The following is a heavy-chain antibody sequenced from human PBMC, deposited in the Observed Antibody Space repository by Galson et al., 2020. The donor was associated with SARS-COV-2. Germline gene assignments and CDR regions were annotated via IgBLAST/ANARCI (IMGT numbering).Heavy chain of an antibody. D-gene: IGHD3-10*01. CDR3: ARAGSGTYFHYYGMDV. J-gene: IGHJ6*02. V-gene: IGHV1-2*02. Sequence: KISCKASGYTFTAYHMHWVQQAPGQGLEWMGWINPNSGGTNFAQKFQGRVTMTRDTSISTAYMEVSRVRSDDTAVYYCARAGSGTYFHYYGMDVWGQGTTVTVSS. CDR2: INPNSGGT. CDR1: GYTFTAYH.